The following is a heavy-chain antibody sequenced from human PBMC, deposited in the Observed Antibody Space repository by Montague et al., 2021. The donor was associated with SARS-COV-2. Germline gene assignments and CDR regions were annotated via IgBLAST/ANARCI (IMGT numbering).Heavy chain of an antibody. CDR3: AKDPAPVAGRYFDY. J-gene: IGHJ4*02. Sequence: SLRLSCAASGFTFNNYAMNWVRQAPGKGLEWVSVIASGGRSTFYADSVKGRFTISRDNSKDTLYLQMYSLRPEGTAIYYCAKDPAPVAGRYFDYWSQGTLVTVSS. V-gene: IGHV3-23*03. D-gene: IGHD6-19*01. CDR1: GFTFNNYA. CDR2: IASGGRST.